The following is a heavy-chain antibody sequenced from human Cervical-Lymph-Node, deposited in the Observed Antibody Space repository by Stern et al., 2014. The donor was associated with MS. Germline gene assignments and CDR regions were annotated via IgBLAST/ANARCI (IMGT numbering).Heavy chain of an antibody. CDR1: GYPFDSRG. D-gene: IGHD2-2*01. Sequence: DQLVESGPEVKKPGASVRVSCKTSGYPFDSRGISWGRQAPGQGLQWLGWISAYSGDIFYAQSVQGRLTVTTDTSTSTAYMELRSLTSDDTAIYYCARDRAVPASSSDYWGQGTLVTVSS. V-gene: IGHV1-18*01. CDR2: ISAYSGDI. CDR3: ARDRAVPASSSDY. J-gene: IGHJ4*02.